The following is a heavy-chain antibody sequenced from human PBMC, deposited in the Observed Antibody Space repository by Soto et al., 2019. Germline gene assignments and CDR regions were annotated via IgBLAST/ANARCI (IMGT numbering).Heavy chain of an antibody. CDR2: INPNSGGT. D-gene: IGHD2-2*01. Sequence: GALEASCKTSGYTFTGYYIHWVRQAPGQGLEWMGWINPNSGGTNYAQNFQGRVTMTRDTSISTAYMELSSLRSDDTAVYYCARMIVAVEAASKKWRDRRGHG. CDR3: ARMIVAVEAASKKWRDR. CDR1: GYTFTGYY. V-gene: IGHV1-2*02. J-gene: IGHJ4*01.